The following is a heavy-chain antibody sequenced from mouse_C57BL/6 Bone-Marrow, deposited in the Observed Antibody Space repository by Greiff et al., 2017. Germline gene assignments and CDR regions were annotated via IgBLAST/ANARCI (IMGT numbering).Heavy chain of an antibody. Sequence: DAHLVESGGDLVKPGGSLKLSCAASGFTFSSYGMSWVRQTPDTRLEWVATISSGGSYTYYPDSVKGRFTISRDNAKNTLYLQMSSLKSEDTAMYYCARHGPLITTVVATGNFDYWGQGTTLTVSS. CDR3: ARHGPLITTVVATGNFDY. CDR2: ISSGGSYT. CDR1: GFTFSSYG. J-gene: IGHJ2*01. D-gene: IGHD1-1*01. V-gene: IGHV5-6*01.